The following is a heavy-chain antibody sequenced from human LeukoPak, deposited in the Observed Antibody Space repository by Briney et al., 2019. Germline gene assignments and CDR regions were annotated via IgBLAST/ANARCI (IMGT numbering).Heavy chain of an antibody. D-gene: IGHD2-2*02. J-gene: IGHJ4*02. V-gene: IGHV1-2*02. CDR3: ARDNGYCSSTRCYNFHPDY. CDR1: GYTFTGYY. CDR2: INPNSGGT. Sequence: GASVKVSCKASGYTFTGYYMHWVRQAPGQGLEWTGWINPNSGGTNYAQKFQGRVTMTRDTSISTAYMELSRLRSDDTAVYYCARDNGYCSSTRCYNFHPDYWGQGTLVTVSS.